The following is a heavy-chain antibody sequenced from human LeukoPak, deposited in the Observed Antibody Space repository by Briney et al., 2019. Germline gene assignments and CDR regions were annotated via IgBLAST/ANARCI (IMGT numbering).Heavy chain of an antibody. CDR2: IGYDGRNK. D-gene: IGHD2-15*01. CDR3: ARDNCSGGSCYFDY. CDR1: GFTFSDYY. V-gene: IGHV3-30*02. J-gene: IGHJ4*02. Sequence: GGSLRLSCAASGFTFSDYYMSWIRQAPGKGLEWVTFIGYDGRNKYYADSVKGRFTISRDNSKNTLYLQMNSLRAEDTAVYYCARDNCSGGSCYFDYWGQGTLVTVSS.